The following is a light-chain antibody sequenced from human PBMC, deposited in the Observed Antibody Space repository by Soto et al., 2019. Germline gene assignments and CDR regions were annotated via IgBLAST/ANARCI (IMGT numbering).Light chain of an antibody. J-gene: IGKJ2*01. V-gene: IGKV1-39*01. CDR3: QQSNSSPYT. Sequence: DIQMTQSPSSLSASVGDRVNITCRASKSISSYLNWYQHKPGTAPKLLIYGASRLQSGFPSRFTGSGSRTDFTLIINSLQPEDFATYFCQQSNSSPYTFGQGTRLEIK. CDR1: KSISSY. CDR2: GAS.